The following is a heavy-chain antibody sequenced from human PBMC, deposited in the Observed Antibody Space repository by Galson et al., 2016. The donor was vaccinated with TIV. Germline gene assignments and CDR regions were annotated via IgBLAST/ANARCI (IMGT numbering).Heavy chain of an antibody. CDR2: INHKTFNT. J-gene: IGHJ5*02. CDR1: GYTFTDYN. D-gene: IGHD3-3*02. Sequence: SVKVSCKASGYTFTDYNINWVRQAPGKGLEWMGWINHKTFNTGSSQSFRGRLTMTRDTTKSTAYMELKNLKSDDTAVYFCARSRLGREVDIFDVIVVAGWFDPWGQGTLVSVSS. V-gene: IGHV1-8*01. CDR3: ARSRLGREVDIFDVIVVAGWFDP.